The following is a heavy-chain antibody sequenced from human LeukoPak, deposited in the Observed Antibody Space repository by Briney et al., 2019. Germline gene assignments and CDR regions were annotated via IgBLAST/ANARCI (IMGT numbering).Heavy chain of an antibody. CDR3: ARQVTYCGGDCYLNWFDP. J-gene: IGHJ5*02. CDR1: GGSISSSSYY. V-gene: IGHV4-39*01. CDR2: IYYSGST. Sequence: SETLSLTCTVSGGSISSSSYYWGWIRQPPGKGLEWIGSIYYSGSTYYNPSLKSRVTISVDTSKNQFSLKLSSVTAADTAVYYCARQVTYCGGDCYLNWFDPWGQGTLVTVSS. D-gene: IGHD2-21*02.